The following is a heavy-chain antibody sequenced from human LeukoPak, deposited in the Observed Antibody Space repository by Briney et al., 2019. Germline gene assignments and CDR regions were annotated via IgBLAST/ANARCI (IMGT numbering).Heavy chain of an antibody. CDR1: GFTFSSYA. CDR3: VRDDAGTDHYYYGMDV. CDR2: ISGSGGST. D-gene: IGHD1-14*01. Sequence: PGGSLRLSCAASGFTFSSYAMSWVRQAPGKGLEWVSAISGSGGSTYYADSVKGRFTISRDNAKNSLYLQMNSLGDEDTAVYYCVRDDAGTDHYYYGMDVWGQGATVTVSS. V-gene: IGHV3-23*01. J-gene: IGHJ6*02.